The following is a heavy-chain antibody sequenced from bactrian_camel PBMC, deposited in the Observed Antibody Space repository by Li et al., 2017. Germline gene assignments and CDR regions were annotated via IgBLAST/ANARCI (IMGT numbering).Heavy chain of an antibody. CDR2: INRGHGVP. CDR1: DQSSKTTC. V-gene: IGHV3S40*01. Sequence: VQLVESGGGSVQTGGSLILSCAASDQSSKTTCISWFRQIPGKERERVSTINRGHGVPYIADSVKGRFTISQQKGKNTVYLRMNSLKPDDSGTYICAYESGTTPDLCRRRGPGGYFGQGTQVTVS. D-gene: IGHD7*01. J-gene: IGHJ4*01.